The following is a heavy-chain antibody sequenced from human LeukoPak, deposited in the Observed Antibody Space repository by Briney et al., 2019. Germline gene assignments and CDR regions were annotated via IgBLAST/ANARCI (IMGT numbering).Heavy chain of an antibody. Sequence: KPSETLSLTCAVYGGSITGYYWSWIRQPPGKGLEWIGSIYYSGSTYYNPSLKSRVTISVDTSKNQFSLKLSSVTAADTAVYYCAREVQQLFLYWGQGTLVTVSS. CDR3: AREVQQLFLY. V-gene: IGHV4-34*01. D-gene: IGHD6-6*01. J-gene: IGHJ4*02. CDR2: IYYSGST. CDR1: GGSITGYY.